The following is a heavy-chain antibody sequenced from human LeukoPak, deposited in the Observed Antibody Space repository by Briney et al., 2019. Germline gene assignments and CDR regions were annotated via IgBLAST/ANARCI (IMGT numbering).Heavy chain of an antibody. Sequence: GGFLRLSCAASGFTFSSYWMHWVRQAPGKGLVWVSRINSDGSSTSYADSVKGRFTISRDNAKNTLYLQMNSLRAEDTAVYYCARVRGGTWYYDSSGYLDWGQGTLVTVSS. V-gene: IGHV3-74*01. CDR2: INSDGSST. CDR3: ARVRGGTWYYDSSGYLD. D-gene: IGHD3-22*01. CDR1: GFTFSSYW. J-gene: IGHJ4*02.